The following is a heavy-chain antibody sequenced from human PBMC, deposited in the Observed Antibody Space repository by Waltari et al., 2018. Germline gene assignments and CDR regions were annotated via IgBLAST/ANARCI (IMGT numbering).Heavy chain of an antibody. CDR1: GYTFTGYY. Sequence: QVQLVQSGAEVKKPGASVKVSCKASGYTFTGYYMHWVRQAPGQGLEWMGRNNPNSGGRKYEKEFQGGVTMTRDTSISTAYRELSRLRSDDTAVYYCAGGDPGGGATNRSPKFLDYWGQGTLVTVSS. V-gene: IGHV1-2*06. CDR3: AGGDPGGGATNRSPKFLDY. CDR2: NNPNSGGR. D-gene: IGHD1-26*01. J-gene: IGHJ4*02.